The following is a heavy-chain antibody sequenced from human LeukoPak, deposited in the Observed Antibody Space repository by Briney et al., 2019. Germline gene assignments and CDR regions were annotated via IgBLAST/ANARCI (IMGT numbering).Heavy chain of an antibody. CDR3: ARIASWFGENWFDP. D-gene: IGHD3-10*01. J-gene: IGHJ5*02. CDR2: ISWNSGSI. Sequence: GGSLRLSCAASGFTFDDYAMRWVRQAPGKGLEWVSGISWNSGSIGYADSVKGRFTISRDNAKNSLYLQMNSLRAEDTAVYYCARIASWFGENWFDPWGQGTLVTVSS. CDR1: GFTFDDYA. V-gene: IGHV3-9*01.